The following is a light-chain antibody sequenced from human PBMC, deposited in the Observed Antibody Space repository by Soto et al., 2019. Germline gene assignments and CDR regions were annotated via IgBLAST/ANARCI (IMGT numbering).Light chain of an antibody. CDR1: QRVGSD. Sequence: VTQSPRTLLVSPGGRATLSCRTSQRVGSDLAWYQRKPGQAPRLLIYDASTRATGIPARFSGSGSGTDFALTISSLQPEDSAVYYCHQYNYLITFGQGTRLEIK. CDR2: DAS. J-gene: IGKJ5*01. V-gene: IGKV3-15*01. CDR3: HQYNYLIT.